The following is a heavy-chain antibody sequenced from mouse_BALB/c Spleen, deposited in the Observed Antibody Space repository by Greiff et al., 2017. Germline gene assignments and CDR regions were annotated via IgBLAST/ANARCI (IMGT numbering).Heavy chain of an antibody. CDR1: GFTFSDYY. J-gene: IGHJ4*01. Sequence: EVQGVESGGGLVKPGGSLKLSCAASGFTFSDYYMYWVRQTPEKRLEWVATISDGGSYTYYPDSVKGRFTISRDNAKNNLYLQMSSLKSEDTAMYYCAREILGYYAMDYWGQGTSVTVSS. D-gene: IGHD3-1*01. V-gene: IGHV5-4*02. CDR3: AREILGYYAMDY. CDR2: ISDGGSYT.